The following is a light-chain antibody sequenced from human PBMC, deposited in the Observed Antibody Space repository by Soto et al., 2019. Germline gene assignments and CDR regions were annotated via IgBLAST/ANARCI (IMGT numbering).Light chain of an antibody. CDR2: EVS. Sequence: LTQPASVSGSPGQSITISCTGTSSDVGSYNLVSWYQQHPGKVPKLMIFEVSKRPSGVSNRFSGSKSGDTASLTISGLQAEDEADYYCCSYAGSSTFYVFGTGTKVTVL. J-gene: IGLJ1*01. CDR3: CSYAGSSTFYV. V-gene: IGLV2-23*02. CDR1: SSDVGSYNL.